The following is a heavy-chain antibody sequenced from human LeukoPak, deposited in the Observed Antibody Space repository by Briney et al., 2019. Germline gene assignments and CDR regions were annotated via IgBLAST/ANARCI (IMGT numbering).Heavy chain of an antibody. CDR3: ARDQGYYYGSGSNFDY. V-gene: IGHV3-21*01. Sequence: GGSLRLSCAASGFTFSSYSMNWVRQAPGKGLEWVSSISSSSSYIYYADSVKGRFTISRDNAKNSLYLQMNSLRAEDTAVYYCARDQGYYYGSGSNFDYWGQGTLVTVSS. D-gene: IGHD3-10*01. J-gene: IGHJ4*02. CDR1: GFTFSSYS. CDR2: ISSSSSYI.